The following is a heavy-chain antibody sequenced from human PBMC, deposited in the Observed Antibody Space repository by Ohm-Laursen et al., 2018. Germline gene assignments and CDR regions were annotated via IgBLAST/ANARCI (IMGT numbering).Heavy chain of an antibody. Sequence: ASVKVSCKASGYTFTSYYMHWVRQAPGQGLEWMGWISAYNGNTNYAQKLQGRVTMTTDTSTSTAYMELRSLRSDDTAVYYCAIHSGYDPIDYWGQGTLVTVSS. J-gene: IGHJ4*02. V-gene: IGHV1-18*04. CDR2: ISAYNGNT. D-gene: IGHD5-12*01. CDR1: GYTFTSYY. CDR3: AIHSGYDPIDY.